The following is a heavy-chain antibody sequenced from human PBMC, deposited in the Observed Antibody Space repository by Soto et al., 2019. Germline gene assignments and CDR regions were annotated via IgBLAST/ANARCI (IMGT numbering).Heavy chain of an antibody. CDR1: GGTFSTST. Sequence: QVQLVQSGAEVKKPGSSVKISCQASGGTFSTSTISWVRQAPGQGLEWMGRSIPLVDRAIYAHNFQGRVTMTADKSTNTVYMEMVSLRSDDTAVYYCARAVAGTSILDSWGQGTLVTVSS. CDR2: SIPLVDRA. V-gene: IGHV1-69*04. D-gene: IGHD6-19*01. CDR3: ARAVAGTSILDS. J-gene: IGHJ4*02.